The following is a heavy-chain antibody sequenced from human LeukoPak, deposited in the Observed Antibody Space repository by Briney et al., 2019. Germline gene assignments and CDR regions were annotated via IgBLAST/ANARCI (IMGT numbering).Heavy chain of an antibody. CDR1: GFTFGSYA. J-gene: IGHJ4*02. V-gene: IGHV3-30-3*01. CDR3: ARESPACGEDCYFDY. CDR2: ISYDGTNK. Sequence: GGSLRLPCAASGFTFGSYAMHWVRQAPGRGLEWVAGISYDGTNKYYADSVKGRFTISRDNSKNTLYLQMNSLRTDDTAVYYCARESPACGEDCYFDYWGQGTLVTVSS. D-gene: IGHD2-21*02.